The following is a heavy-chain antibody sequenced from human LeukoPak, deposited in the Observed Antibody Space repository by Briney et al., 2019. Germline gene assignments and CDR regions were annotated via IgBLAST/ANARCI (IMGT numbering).Heavy chain of an antibody. CDR2: IIPLFGLA. V-gene: IGHV1-69*04. CDR1: GGSFNNYS. Sequence: SVKVSCKASGGSFNNYSISWVRQAPGQGLEWMGRIIPLFGLANYAQKFQGRVSITADKSTSTAYMELSSLRSEDTAVYYCARDRPPNWDNFDCWGQGTLVTVSS. J-gene: IGHJ4*02. CDR3: ARDRPPNWDNFDC. D-gene: IGHD1/OR15-1a*01.